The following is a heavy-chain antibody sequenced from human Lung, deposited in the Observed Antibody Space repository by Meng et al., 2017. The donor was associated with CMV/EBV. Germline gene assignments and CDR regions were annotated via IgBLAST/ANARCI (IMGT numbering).Heavy chain of an antibody. J-gene: IGHJ4*02. CDR3: ARGDSGYDSPDY. CDR1: GGSIFNYY. D-gene: IGHD5-12*01. Sequence: GSLRLSCTVAGGSIFNYYWSWIRQPPGKGLEWIGYIYYSGNTNYNPSLKSRVTISVDTSKDQFSLKLSSVTAADTAVYYCARGDSGYDSPDYWGQGTLVXVSS. CDR2: IYYSGNT. V-gene: IGHV4-59*01.